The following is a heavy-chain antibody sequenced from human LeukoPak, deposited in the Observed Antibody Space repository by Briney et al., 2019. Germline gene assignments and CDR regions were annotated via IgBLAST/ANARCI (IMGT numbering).Heavy chain of an antibody. V-gene: IGHV1-18*01. J-gene: IGHJ4*02. Sequence: ASVKVSCKASRYTFTSYVISSLRQAPGQGLEWMGCINAYNGNTNYAQKLQGRATMTTDTSTSTDYMELRRLRSDETAVYYCARGELIPYGDYYHYWGQGTLVTVSS. D-gene: IGHD4-17*01. CDR1: RYTFTSYV. CDR3: ARGELIPYGDYYHY. CDR2: INAYNGNT.